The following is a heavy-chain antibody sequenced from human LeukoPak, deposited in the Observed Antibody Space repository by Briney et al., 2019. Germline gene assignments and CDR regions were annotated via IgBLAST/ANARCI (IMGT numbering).Heavy chain of an antibody. CDR1: XXSXXGYY. D-gene: IGHD3-9*01. CDR2: INHSGST. J-gene: IGHJ4*02. V-gene: IGHV4-34*01. CDR3: QFLTGPETNFDY. Sequence: LSLXXXVYXXSXXGYYWSWIRQPXGXGLEWIGEINHSGSTNYTPSLKSRVTISVDTSKNQFSLKLSSVTAADTAAYYCQFLTGPETNFDYWGQGTLVTVSS.